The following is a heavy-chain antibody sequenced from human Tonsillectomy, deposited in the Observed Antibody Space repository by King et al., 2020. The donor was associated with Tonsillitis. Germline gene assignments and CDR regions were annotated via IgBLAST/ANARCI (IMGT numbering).Heavy chain of an antibody. J-gene: IGHJ5*02. Sequence: VQLQESGPGLLKPSETLSLTCTVSGGSISSYYWSWIRQPPGKGLEWIGYIYYSVSTNYNPSLKSRVTISVDTAKNQFSLKLSSVTAADTAVYYCASLHSSGWYNWFDPWGQGTLVTVSS. CDR2: IYYSVST. V-gene: IGHV4-59*08. CDR1: GGSISSYY. CDR3: ASLHSSGWYNWFDP. D-gene: IGHD6-19*01.